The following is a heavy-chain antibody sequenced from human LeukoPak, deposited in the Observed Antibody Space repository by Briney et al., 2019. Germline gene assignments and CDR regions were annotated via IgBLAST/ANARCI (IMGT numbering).Heavy chain of an antibody. CDR3: AREGWELLFDFDY. D-gene: IGHD1-26*01. CDR1: GFTFSSYE. J-gene: IGHJ4*02. Sequence: GGSLRLSCAASGFTFSSYEMNWVRQAPGKGLEWVSYIDTSGSTTYYAESVKGRFTISRENAKNSLYLQMNSLRAEDTAVYYCAREGWELLFDFDYWGQGTLVTVSS. V-gene: IGHV3-48*03. CDR2: IDTSGSTT.